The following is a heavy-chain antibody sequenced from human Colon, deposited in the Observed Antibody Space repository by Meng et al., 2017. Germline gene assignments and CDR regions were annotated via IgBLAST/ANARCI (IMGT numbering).Heavy chain of an antibody. Sequence: QGHLQGAAPGSVTPSRNLPAPGTVSGVSFRSVGYTGGWIRQNPAKGLEWIGYIYYSGSTYYNPSPKSRVTISEDTSKNRFSLKLSSVSAADTAVYYCARDRGGAGSGSYLDSWGQGTLVTVSS. J-gene: IGHJ4*02. V-gene: IGHV4-31*03. CDR1: GVSFRSVGYT. D-gene: IGHD3-10*01. CDR2: IYYSGST. CDR3: ARDRGGAGSGSYLDS.